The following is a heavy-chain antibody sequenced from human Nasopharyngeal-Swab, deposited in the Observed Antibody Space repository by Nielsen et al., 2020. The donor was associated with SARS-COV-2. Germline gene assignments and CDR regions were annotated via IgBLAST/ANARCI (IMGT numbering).Heavy chain of an antibody. Sequence: GGSLRLYCVASGLTFSSYWMHWVRQAPGKGLVWVSRINSDGSSTSYADSVKGRFTISRDNAKNTLYLQMNSLRAEDTAVYYCAREEPRGNWNYDYWGQGTLVTVSS. J-gene: IGHJ4*02. CDR2: INSDGSST. CDR3: AREEPRGNWNYDY. V-gene: IGHV3-74*01. D-gene: IGHD1-7*01. CDR1: GLTFSSYW.